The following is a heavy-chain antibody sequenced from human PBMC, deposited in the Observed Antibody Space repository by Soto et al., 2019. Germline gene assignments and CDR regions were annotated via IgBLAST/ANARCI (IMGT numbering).Heavy chain of an antibody. CDR3: AKDLWDIVVVPSAFPGTLHP. Sequence: PWGSVRLSCVASGFSIRNYVLHWVRQAPGKGLEWLAVISHDVDEKNYADSVKGRFTVSRDDSNNTVFLQMNSLRADDTALYYCAKDLWDIVVVPSAFPGTLHPWGQGTSVPVS. CDR1: GFSIRNYV. CDR2: ISHDVDEK. V-gene: IGHV3-30*18. D-gene: IGHD2-21*02. J-gene: IGHJ6*02.